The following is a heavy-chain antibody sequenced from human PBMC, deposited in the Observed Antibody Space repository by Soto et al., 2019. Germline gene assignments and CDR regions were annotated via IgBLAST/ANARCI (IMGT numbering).Heavy chain of an antibody. CDR2: IYYSGST. J-gene: IGHJ6*03. Sequence: SETLSLTCTVSGGSISSYYWSWIRQPPGKGLEWIGYIYYSGSTNYNPSLKSRVTISVDTSKNQFSLKLSSVTAADTAVYYCARLNSSSYPADSYYYYYYMDVWGKGTTVTVSS. V-gene: IGHV4-59*01. CDR1: GGSISSYY. D-gene: IGHD6-6*01. CDR3: ARLNSSSYPADSYYYYYYMDV.